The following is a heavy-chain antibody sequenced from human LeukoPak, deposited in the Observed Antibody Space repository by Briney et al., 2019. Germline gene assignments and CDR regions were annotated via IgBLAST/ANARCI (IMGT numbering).Heavy chain of an antibody. J-gene: IGHJ6*03. CDR3: AKGYSSSWLYYYYMDV. V-gene: IGHV3-23*01. D-gene: IGHD6-13*01. Sequence: GGSLRLSCAASGFTFSNYWMSWVRQAPGKGLEWVSAISGSGCSTYYADSVKGRFTISRDNSKNTLYLQMNSLRAEDTAVYYCAKGYSSSWLYYYYMDVWGKGTTVTVSS. CDR1: GFTFSNYW. CDR2: ISGSGCST.